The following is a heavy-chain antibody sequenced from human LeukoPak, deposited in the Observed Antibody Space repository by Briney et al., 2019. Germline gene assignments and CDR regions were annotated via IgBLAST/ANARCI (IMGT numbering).Heavy chain of an antibody. D-gene: IGHD2-2*01. V-gene: IGHV4-30-2*01. J-gene: IGHJ2*01. CDR3: ARACSSTSCWYFDL. CDR1: GGSISSGGYY. CDR2: IYHSGST. Sequence: TLSLTCTVSGGSISSGGYYWSWIRQPPGKGLEWIGYIYHSGSTYYNPSLKSRVTISVDWSKNQFSLELSSVTAADTAVYYCARACSSTSCWYFDLWGRGTLVTVSS.